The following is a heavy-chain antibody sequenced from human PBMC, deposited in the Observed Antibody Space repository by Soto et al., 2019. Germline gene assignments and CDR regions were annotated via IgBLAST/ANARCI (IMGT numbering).Heavy chain of an antibody. CDR1: GGSFSAYY. CDR2: INHSGST. V-gene: IGHV4-34*01. J-gene: IGHJ6*03. CDR3: ASILQGYYYGSGIQNFYYYMDV. Sequence: SETLSLTCAVYGGSFSAYYWTWIRQPPGKGLEWIGEINHSGSTNYNPSIKSRFTISVDTSKNQFSLKLTSVTAADTAVYYCASILQGYYYGSGIQNFYYYMDVWGKGTTVTVSS. D-gene: IGHD3-10*01.